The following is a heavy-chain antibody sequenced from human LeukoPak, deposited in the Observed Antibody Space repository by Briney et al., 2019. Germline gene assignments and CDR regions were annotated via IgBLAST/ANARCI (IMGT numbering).Heavy chain of an antibody. V-gene: IGHV3-23*01. D-gene: IGHD2-15*01. J-gene: IGHJ4*02. CDR3: ARGQGLLQRYYFDY. Sequence: GGSLRLSCAASGFTFSSYAMSWVRQAPGKGLEWVSAISGSGGSTYYADSVKGRFTISRDNSKNTLYLQMNSLRAEDTAVYYRARGQGLLQRYYFDYWGQGTLVTVSS. CDR2: ISGSGGST. CDR1: GFTFSSYA.